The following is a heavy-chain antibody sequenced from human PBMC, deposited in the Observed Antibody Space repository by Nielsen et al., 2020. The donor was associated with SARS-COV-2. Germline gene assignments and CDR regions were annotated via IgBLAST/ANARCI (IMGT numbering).Heavy chain of an antibody. CDR3: AREITMVRGTNHYYYYYGMDV. J-gene: IGHJ6*02. D-gene: IGHD3-10*01. V-gene: IGHV3-23*01. Sequence: WIRQPPGKGLEWVSAISGSGGITYYADSVKGRFTISRDNSKNTLYLQMNSLRAEDTAVYYCAREITMVRGTNHYYYYYGMDVWGQGTTVTVSS. CDR2: ISGSGGIT.